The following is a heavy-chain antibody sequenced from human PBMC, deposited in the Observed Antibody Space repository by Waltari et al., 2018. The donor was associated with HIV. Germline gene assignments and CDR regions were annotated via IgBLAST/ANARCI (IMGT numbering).Heavy chain of an antibody. V-gene: IGHV3-30*03. Sequence: QVRLVESGGGVVQPGRSLRLSCEASGFSFGGYDMHWVRQTPDKGLEWVAKISFEGRKIQDIDSVKGRFTVSRDNSKNTMYLEMNNVRPDDTAVYRCARDLSYSSTWPSYWGQGTLVTVSS. CDR1: GFSFGGYD. J-gene: IGHJ4*02. CDR3: ARDLSYSSTWPSY. D-gene: IGHD6-13*01. CDR2: ISFEGRKI.